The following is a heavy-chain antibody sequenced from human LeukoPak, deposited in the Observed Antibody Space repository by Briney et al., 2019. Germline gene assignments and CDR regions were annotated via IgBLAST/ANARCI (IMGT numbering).Heavy chain of an antibody. CDR1: GGSISSSSYY. CDR2: IYYSGST. Sequence: SETLSLTCTVSGGSISSSSYYWGWIRQPPGKGLEWIGSIYYSGSTYYNPSFKSRVTISVDTSKNQFSLKLSSVTAADTAVYYCARDWSLYYDSSGYPPRAFDIWGQGTMVTVSS. J-gene: IGHJ3*02. CDR3: ARDWSLYYDSSGYPPRAFDI. V-gene: IGHV4-39*07. D-gene: IGHD3-22*01.